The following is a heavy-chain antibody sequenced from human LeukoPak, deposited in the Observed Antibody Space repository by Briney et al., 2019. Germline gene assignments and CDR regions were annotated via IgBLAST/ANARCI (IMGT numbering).Heavy chain of an antibody. J-gene: IGHJ4*02. CDR2: ISYDGSNK. V-gene: IGHV3-30*18. CDR3: AKDAAAGRAFDY. D-gene: IGHD6-13*01. Sequence: GRSLRLSCAASGFTFSSYGMHWVRQAPGKGLEWVAVISYDGSNKYYADSVKGRFTISRDNSKNTLYLQMNSLRAEDTAVYYCAKDAAAGRAFDYWGQGTLVTVSS. CDR1: GFTFSSYG.